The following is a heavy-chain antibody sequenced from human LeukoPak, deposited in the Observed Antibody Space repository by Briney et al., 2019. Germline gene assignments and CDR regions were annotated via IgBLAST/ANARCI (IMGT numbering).Heavy chain of an antibody. CDR2: ISGSGGST. CDR1: GFTFSSYA. CDR3: AKENYDYVWGSYRSGPSWFDP. Sequence: PGGSLRLSCAASGFTFSSYAMSWLRQAPGKGLEGVSAISGSGGSTYYADSVKGRFTISRDNSKNTLYLQMNSLRAEDTAVYYCAKENYDYVWGSYRSGPSWFDPWGQGTLVTVSS. V-gene: IGHV3-23*01. D-gene: IGHD3-16*02. J-gene: IGHJ5*02.